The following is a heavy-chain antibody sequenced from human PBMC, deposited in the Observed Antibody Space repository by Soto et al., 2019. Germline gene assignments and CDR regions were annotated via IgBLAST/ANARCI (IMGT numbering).Heavy chain of an antibody. CDR1: GESIRSSAFY. Sequence: TLSLTCSVSGESIRSSAFYWGWVRQLPGKTLEWLGFIYYDGNTYYNPSLKSRLRISSDTSNNQVSLTLSSATATDTATYYCARSRMGHASPTDFWGHGMLVTVSS. CDR3: ARSRMGHASPTDF. J-gene: IGHJ4*01. V-gene: IGHV4-30-4*08. D-gene: IGHD2-2*01. CDR2: IYYDGNT.